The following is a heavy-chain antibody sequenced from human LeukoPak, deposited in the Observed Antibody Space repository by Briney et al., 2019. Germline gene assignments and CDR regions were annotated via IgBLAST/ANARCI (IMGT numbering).Heavy chain of an antibody. CDR1: GFTFSSYA. CDR3: ARDIVVVVAYNWFDP. D-gene: IGHD2-15*01. Sequence: GGSLRLSYAASGFTFSSYAMSWVRQAPGKGLEWVSAISGSGGSTYYADSVKGRFTISRDNSKNTLYLQMNSLRAEDTAVYYCARDIVVVVAYNWFDPWGQGTLVTVSS. J-gene: IGHJ5*02. V-gene: IGHV3-23*01. CDR2: ISGSGGST.